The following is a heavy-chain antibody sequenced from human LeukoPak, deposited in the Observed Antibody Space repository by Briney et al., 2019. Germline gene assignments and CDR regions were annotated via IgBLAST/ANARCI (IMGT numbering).Heavy chain of an antibody. D-gene: IGHD2-2*01. CDR2: ISAYNGNT. CDR1: GYTFTSYG. Sequence: ASVKVSCKASGYTFTSYGIGWVRQAPGQGLEWMGWISAYNGNTNYAQKLQGRVTMTTDTSTSTAYMELRSLRSDDTAVYYCARDGAIGYCSSTSCSSYYYYGMDVWGKGTTVTVSS. V-gene: IGHV1-18*04. CDR3: ARDGAIGYCSSTSCSSYYYYGMDV. J-gene: IGHJ6*04.